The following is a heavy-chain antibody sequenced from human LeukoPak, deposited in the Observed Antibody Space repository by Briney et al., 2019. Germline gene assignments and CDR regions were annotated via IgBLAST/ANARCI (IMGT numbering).Heavy chain of an antibody. J-gene: IGHJ4*02. Sequence: SVKVSCKASGGTFSSYAISWVRQTPGQGLEWMKGIIPIFGTANYAQKFQGRVTMTRDTSTSTVYMEMSSLRSEDTAVYYCARAYYHDYSDYHWAPDYWGQGTLVTVSS. V-gene: IGHV1-69*05. CDR1: GGTFSSYA. CDR3: ARAYYHDYSDYHWAPDY. D-gene: IGHD3-22*01. CDR2: IIPIFGTA.